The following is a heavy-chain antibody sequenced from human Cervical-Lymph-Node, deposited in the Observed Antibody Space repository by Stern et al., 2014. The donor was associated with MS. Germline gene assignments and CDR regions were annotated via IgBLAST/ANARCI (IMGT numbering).Heavy chain of an antibody. D-gene: IGHD1-14*01. CDR3: ARHSIKGYNCFDT. CDR2: ISAYNVNT. Sequence: QVQLVESGAELKKPGASVKVSCKASGFALTSAGISWVRQAPGQGLEWMGWISAYNVNTNYAQRFQDRVNMTTDTSTSTAYMELRSLRSDDPAVYYCARHSIKGYNCFDTWGQGTLVTVSS. J-gene: IGHJ5*02. CDR1: GFALTSAG. V-gene: IGHV1-18*01.